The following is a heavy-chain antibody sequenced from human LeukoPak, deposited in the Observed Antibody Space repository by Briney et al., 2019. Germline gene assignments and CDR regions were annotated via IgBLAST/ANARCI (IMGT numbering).Heavy chain of an antibody. J-gene: IGHJ4*02. CDR2: IYYSGST. CDR3: AKDSGMRMIVVGHFDY. V-gene: IGHV4-38-2*02. CDR1: GYSISSGFY. D-gene: IGHD3-22*01. Sequence: SETLSLTCSVSGYSISSGFYWGWIRQPPGKGLEWIGSIYYSGSTYYNPSLKSRVTISVDTSKNQFSLKLSSVTAADTAVYYCAKDSGMRMIVVGHFDYWGQGTLVTVSS.